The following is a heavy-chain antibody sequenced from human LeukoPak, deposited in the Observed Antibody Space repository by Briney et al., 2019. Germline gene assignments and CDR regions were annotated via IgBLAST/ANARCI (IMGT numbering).Heavy chain of an antibody. CDR1: GDSGGSVSSYY. Sequence: SETLSLTCTVSGDSGGSVSSYYWSWIRQPPGKGLEWIGNIHYSGSTKYYPSLKSRVTILVDTSRNQLSLRMSSVTAADTAVYYCARPYRSGWSGSFDYWGQGTLVTVSS. CDR3: ARPYRSGWSGSFDY. J-gene: IGHJ4*02. V-gene: IGHV4-59*02. D-gene: IGHD6-19*01. CDR2: IHYSGST.